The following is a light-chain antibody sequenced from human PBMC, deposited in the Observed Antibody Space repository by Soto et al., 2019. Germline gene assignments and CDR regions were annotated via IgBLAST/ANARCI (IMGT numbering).Light chain of an antibody. CDR1: SGSIASNY. J-gene: IGLJ3*02. CDR3: QSYDSSNQGV. Sequence: NFMLTQPHSVSESPGKTVTISCTRSSGSIASNYVQWYQQRPGSAPTTVIYEDNQRPSGVPDRFSGSIDSSSNSASLTISGLKTEDEATYYCQSYDSSNQGVFGGGTKLTVL. V-gene: IGLV6-57*03. CDR2: EDN.